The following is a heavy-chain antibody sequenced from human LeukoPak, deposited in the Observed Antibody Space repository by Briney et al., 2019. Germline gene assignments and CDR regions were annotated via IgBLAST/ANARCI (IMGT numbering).Heavy chain of an antibody. CDR1: GFTFSSYG. D-gene: IGHD3-10*01. CDR3: ARGAAGTYYFDY. V-gene: IGHV3-30*03. J-gene: IGHJ4*02. Sequence: GGSLRLSCAASGFTFSSYGMHWVRQAPGKGLEWVAVISYDGSNKYYADSVKGRFTISRDNSKNTLYLQMNSLRAEDTAVYYCARGAAGTYYFDYWGQGTLVTVSS. CDR2: ISYDGSNK.